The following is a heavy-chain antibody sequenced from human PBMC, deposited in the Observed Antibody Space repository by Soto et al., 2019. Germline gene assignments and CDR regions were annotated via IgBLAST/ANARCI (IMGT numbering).Heavy chain of an antibody. Sequence: PSETLSLTCAVYGGSFIGYYWSWIRQPPGKGLEWIGEINHSGSTNYNPSLKSRVTISVDTSKNQFSLKLSSVTAADTAVYYCARGPTYPRGVFDYWGQGTLVTVSS. D-gene: IGHD2-2*01. J-gene: IGHJ4*02. CDR2: INHSGST. V-gene: IGHV4-34*01. CDR1: GGSFIGYY. CDR3: ARGPTYPRGVFDY.